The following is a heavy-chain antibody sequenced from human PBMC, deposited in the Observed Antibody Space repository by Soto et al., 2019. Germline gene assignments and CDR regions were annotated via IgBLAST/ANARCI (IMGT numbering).Heavy chain of an antibody. V-gene: IGHV3-21*01. J-gene: IGHJ5*02. CDR3: VRSGPATMLGHNWFDP. Sequence: EVQLVESGGGLVKPGGSLRLSCAASGFTFSSYDMNWVRQAPGKGLEYVSSITTSGSYIYYGDSVRGRFTISRDNAKNPLLLQLGGLRAEDTAVYYFVRSGPATMLGHNWFDPWGQGTLVTVSS. CDR1: GFTFSSYD. D-gene: IGHD3-22*01. CDR2: ITTSGSYI.